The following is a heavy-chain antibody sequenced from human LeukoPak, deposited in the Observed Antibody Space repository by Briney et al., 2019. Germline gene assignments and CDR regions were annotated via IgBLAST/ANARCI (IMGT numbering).Heavy chain of an antibody. CDR2: IRYDGSNK. Sequence: PGGSLRLSCAASGFTFSSYGMHWVRQAPGKGLERVAFIRYDGSNKYYTDSVKGRFTISRDNSKNTLYLQMNSLRAEDTAVYYCAKRSMVRGVQFDAFDLWGQGTIVTVSS. D-gene: IGHD3-10*01. J-gene: IGHJ3*01. CDR1: GFTFSSYG. CDR3: AKRSMVRGVQFDAFDL. V-gene: IGHV3-30*02.